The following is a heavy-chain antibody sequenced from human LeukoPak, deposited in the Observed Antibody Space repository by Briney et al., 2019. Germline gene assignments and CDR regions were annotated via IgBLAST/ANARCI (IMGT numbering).Heavy chain of an antibody. CDR2: IYSGGST. CDR1: GFTVSSNY. Sequence: TGGSLRLSCAASGFTVSSNYMSWVRQAPGKGLEWVSIIYSGGSTYYADSVKGRFTISRDNSKNTLYLQMNSLRAEDTAVYYCARDAMIDDAFDIWGQGTMVTVSS. V-gene: IGHV3-53*01. J-gene: IGHJ3*02. D-gene: IGHD3-16*01. CDR3: ARDAMIDDAFDI.